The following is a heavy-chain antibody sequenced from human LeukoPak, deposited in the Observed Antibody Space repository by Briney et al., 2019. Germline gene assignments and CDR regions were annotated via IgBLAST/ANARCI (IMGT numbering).Heavy chain of an antibody. Sequence: SETLSLTCTVSGGSISSYYWSWLGEPPGKGLEWIGYIYYSGSTNYNPSLKSRVTISVDTSKHLFSLKLSSVTAADTAVYYCARDRGSSSWHDAFDIWGQGTMVTVSS. V-gene: IGHV4-59*01. J-gene: IGHJ3*02. CDR1: GGSISSYY. D-gene: IGHD6-13*01. CDR3: ARDRGSSSWHDAFDI. CDR2: IYYSGST.